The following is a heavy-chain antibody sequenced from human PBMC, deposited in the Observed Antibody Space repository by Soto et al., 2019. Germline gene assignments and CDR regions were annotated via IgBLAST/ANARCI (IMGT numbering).Heavy chain of an antibody. Sequence: QVQLVESGGGLVKPGGSLRLSCAVSGFTFSDYYMTWIRQAPGKGLEWVSYISSSTSHTNYADSVKGRFTFSRDNAKNSLFLQTNSLRAEDAAVYYCARGRGAAADYFDFWGQGTMVTVSS. CDR1: GFTFSDYY. CDR2: ISSSTSHT. V-gene: IGHV3-11*05. D-gene: IGHD6-13*01. J-gene: IGHJ4*02. CDR3: ARGRGAAADYFDF.